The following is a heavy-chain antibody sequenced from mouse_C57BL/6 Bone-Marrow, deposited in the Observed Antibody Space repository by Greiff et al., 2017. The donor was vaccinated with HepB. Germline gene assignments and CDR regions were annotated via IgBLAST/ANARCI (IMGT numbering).Heavy chain of an antibody. D-gene: IGHD2-4*01. CDR3: AKFYYDYGWFAY. V-gene: IGHV1-42*01. J-gene: IGHJ3*01. CDR1: GYSFTGYY. Sequence: SGPELVKPGASVKISCKASGYSFTGYYMNWVKQSPEKSLEWIGEINPSTGGTTYNQKFKAKATLTVDKSSSTAYMQLKSLTSEDSAVYYCAKFYYDYGWFAYWGQGTLVTVSA. CDR2: INPSTGGT.